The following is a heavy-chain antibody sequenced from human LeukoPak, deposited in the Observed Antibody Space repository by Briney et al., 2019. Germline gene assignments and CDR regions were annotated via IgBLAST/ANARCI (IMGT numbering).Heavy chain of an antibody. Sequence: GGSLRLSCAASGFTFSSSGMHWVRPALGKGLERVSIIWYDGSNKYYADTVKGQFSISRDNSTNTLYLQMESLRVEDTAMYYCARDRGTTSSSGWFFDPWGRGTLVTVSS. J-gene: IGHJ2*01. D-gene: IGHD2-2*01. V-gene: IGHV3-33*01. CDR1: GFTFSSSG. CDR3: ARDRGTTSSSGWFFDP. CDR2: IWYDGSNK.